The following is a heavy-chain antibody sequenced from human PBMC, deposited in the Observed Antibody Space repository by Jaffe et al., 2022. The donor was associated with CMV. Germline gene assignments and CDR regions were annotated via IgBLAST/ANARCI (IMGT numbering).Heavy chain of an antibody. CDR1: GYTFTGYY. J-gene: IGHJ4*02. CDR2: INPNSGDT. V-gene: IGHV1-2*02. CDR3: ATLFATSRDY. D-gene: IGHD2-15*01. Sequence: QVQLVQSGAEVKKPGASVKVSCKASGYTFTGYYMHWVRQAPGQGLEWMGWINPNSGDTYYTQKFQGRVTMTRDTSIITAYMELSSLRSDDTAVYYCATLFATSRDYWGQGTLVTVSS.